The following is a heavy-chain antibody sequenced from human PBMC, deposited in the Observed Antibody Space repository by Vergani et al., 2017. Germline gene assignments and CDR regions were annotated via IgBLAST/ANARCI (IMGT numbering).Heavy chain of an antibody. V-gene: IGHV3-30*02. CDR3: AKKGGSLYYYGVDV. Sequence: QEQQLQSGGGVVQPGGSLRLSCIGSGYTFGHFDMHWVRQAPGKGLAWVAFIRYDGSNPQYIDSVKGRFTISRDNSKDTLFLQMNGLRPEDTGTYFCAKKGGSLYYYGVDVWGQGTTITVSS. J-gene: IGHJ6*02. CDR2: IRYDGSNP. D-gene: IGHD1-26*01. CDR1: GYTFGHFD.